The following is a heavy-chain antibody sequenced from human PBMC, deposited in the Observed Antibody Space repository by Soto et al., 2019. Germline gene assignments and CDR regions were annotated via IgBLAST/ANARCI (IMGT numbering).Heavy chain of an antibody. CDR1: GFSLSSAGMG. V-gene: IGHV2-26*01. CDR3: ARYISLPAAVDNWFDP. CDR2: IFSNGEE. Sequence: QVTLKESGPVLVKPTETLTLTCTVSGFSLSSAGMGVSWVRQPPGKALEWLAHIFSNGEESYSTSLRTRLTISKDTSKSPVVLTMTNMDPVDTATYYCARYISLPAAVDNWFDPWGQGSLVTVSS. D-gene: IGHD2-2*01. J-gene: IGHJ5*02.